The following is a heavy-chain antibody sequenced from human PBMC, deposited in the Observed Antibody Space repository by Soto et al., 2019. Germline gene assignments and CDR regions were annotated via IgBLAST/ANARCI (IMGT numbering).Heavy chain of an antibody. CDR1: GGSVSSGSYY. D-gene: IGHD3-3*01. V-gene: IGHV4-61*01. CDR3: ASTTIFGVVINYFDY. CDR2: IYYSGST. J-gene: IGHJ4*02. Sequence: SETLSLTCTVSGGSVSSGSYYWSWIRQPPGKGLEWIGYIYYSGSTNYNPSLKSRVTISVDTSKNQFSLKLSSVTAADTAVYYCASTTIFGVVINYFDYCGQGTLVTVSS.